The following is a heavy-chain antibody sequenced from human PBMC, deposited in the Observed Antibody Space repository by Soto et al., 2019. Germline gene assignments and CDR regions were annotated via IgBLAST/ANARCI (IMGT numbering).Heavy chain of an antibody. CDR3: TTGENYYDSSGYYDDAFDI. D-gene: IGHD3-22*01. J-gene: IGHJ3*02. V-gene: IGHV3-15*01. CDR1: GFTFSNAW. Sequence: SCAASGFTFSNAWMSWVRQAPGKGLEWVGRIKSKTDGGTTDYAAPVKGRFTISRDDSKNTLYLQMNSLKTEDTAVYYCTTGENYYDSSGYYDDAFDIWGQGTMVTVSS. CDR2: IKSKTDGGTT.